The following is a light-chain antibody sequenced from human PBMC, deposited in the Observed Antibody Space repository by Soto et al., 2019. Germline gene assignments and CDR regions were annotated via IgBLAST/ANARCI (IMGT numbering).Light chain of an antibody. CDR2: AAS. V-gene: IGKV1-27*01. CDR3: QKYNSAPL. CDR1: QGISNY. J-gene: IGKJ4*02. Sequence: DLQMTQSPSSLSASVGDRGPITCRASQGISNYLAWYQQKPGKVPKLLIYAASTLQSGVPSRFSGSGSGTDFTLTISSLQPDDVATYYCQKYNSAPLFGGGTKVAIK.